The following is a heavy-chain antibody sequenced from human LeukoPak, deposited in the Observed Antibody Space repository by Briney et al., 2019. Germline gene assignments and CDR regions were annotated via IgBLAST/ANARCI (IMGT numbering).Heavy chain of an antibody. Sequence: SETLSLTCTVSGGSISGSSYYWGWIRQPPGKGLEWIGSIYYSGSTYYNPSLKSRVTISVDRSKNQFSLKLSSVTAADTAVYYCARGSRLIDPFDYWGQGTLVTVSS. CDR1: GGSISGSSYY. CDR2: IYYSGST. J-gene: IGHJ4*02. D-gene: IGHD3-16*01. CDR3: ARGSRLIDPFDY. V-gene: IGHV4-39*07.